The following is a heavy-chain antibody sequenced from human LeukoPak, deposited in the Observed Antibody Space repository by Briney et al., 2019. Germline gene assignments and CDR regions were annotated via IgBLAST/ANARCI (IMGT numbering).Heavy chain of an antibody. CDR2: IYYSGST. J-gene: IGHJ6*03. Sequence: SETLSLTCTVSGGSISSGGYYWSWNRQHPGKGLEWIGYIYYSGSTYYNPSLKSRVTISVGTSKNQFSLKLSSVTAADTAVYYCARGAYYYDSSGSYYYYYYMDVWGKGTTVTVSS. V-gene: IGHV4-31*03. CDR1: GGSISSGGYY. D-gene: IGHD3-22*01. CDR3: ARGAYYYDSSGSYYYYYYMDV.